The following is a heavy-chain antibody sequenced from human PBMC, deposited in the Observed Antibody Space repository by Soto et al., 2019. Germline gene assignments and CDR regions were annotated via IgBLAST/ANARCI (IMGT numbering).Heavy chain of an antibody. Sequence: EVQLVESGGGLVQPGGSLRLSCAASGFTFSSYSMNWVRQAPGKGLEWVSYISSSSSTIYYADSVKGRFTISRDNAKNSLYLQMNSLRDEDTAVYYCARRLGSSSGYYDDYWGQGTLVTVSS. D-gene: IGHD3-22*01. V-gene: IGHV3-48*02. J-gene: IGHJ4*02. CDR1: GFTFSSYS. CDR2: ISSSSSTI. CDR3: ARRLGSSSGYYDDY.